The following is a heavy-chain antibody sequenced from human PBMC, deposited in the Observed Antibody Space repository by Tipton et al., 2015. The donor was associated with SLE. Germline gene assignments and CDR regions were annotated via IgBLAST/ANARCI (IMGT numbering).Heavy chain of an antibody. D-gene: IGHD6-19*01. Sequence: GLVKPSETLSLTCAVYGGSFSGYYWSWIRQPPGKGLEWIGEINHSGSTNYNPSLKSRVTISVDTSKNQFSLKLSSVTAADTAVYYCARHRGGAVAGLFDYWGQGTLVTVSS. CDR1: GGSFSGYY. V-gene: IGHV4-34*01. CDR3: ARHRGGAVAGLFDY. J-gene: IGHJ4*02. CDR2: INHSGST.